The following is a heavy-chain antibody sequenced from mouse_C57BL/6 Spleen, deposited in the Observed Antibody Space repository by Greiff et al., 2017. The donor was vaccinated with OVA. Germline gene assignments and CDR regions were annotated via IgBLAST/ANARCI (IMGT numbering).Heavy chain of an antibody. V-gene: IGHV1-39*01. CDR1: GYSFTDYN. J-gene: IGHJ3*01. D-gene: IGHD1-1*01. CDR2: INPNYGTT. CDR3: ARSHYYGSSYSWFAY. Sequence: LQESGPELVKPGASVKISCKASGYSFTDYNMNWVKQSNGKSLEWIGVINPNYGTTSYNQKFKGKATLTVDQSSSTAYIQLNSLTSEDSAVYYCARSHYYGSSYSWFAYWGQGTLVTVSA.